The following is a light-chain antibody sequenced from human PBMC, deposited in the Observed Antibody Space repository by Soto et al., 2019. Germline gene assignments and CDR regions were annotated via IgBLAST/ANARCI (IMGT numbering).Light chain of an antibody. J-gene: IGLJ1*01. CDR1: SSDIGADNY. V-gene: IGLV2-14*01. CDR2: EVS. CDR3: SSYTTNSAPFV. Sequence: QSALTQPASVSGSPGQSITISCTGVSSDIGADNYVSRYQQHPGKAPKLMIYEVSNRPSGVSGRFSGSKSGNTASLTISGLQADDEADYYCSSYTTNSAPFVFGTGTKVTV.